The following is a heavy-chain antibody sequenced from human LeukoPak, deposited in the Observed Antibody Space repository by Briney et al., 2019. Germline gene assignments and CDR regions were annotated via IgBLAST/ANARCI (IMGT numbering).Heavy chain of an antibody. CDR1: GFTFSSYW. V-gene: IGHV3-74*01. Sequence: PGGSLRLSCAASGFTFSSYWMHWVRQAPGKGLVWVSRINSDGSSTSYADSVKGRFTISRDNAKNTLYLQMSSLRPEDTAVYYCATPHPATYGDYRTLYYWGQGTLVAVSS. CDR2: INSDGSST. J-gene: IGHJ4*02. CDR3: ATPHPATYGDYRTLYY. D-gene: IGHD4-17*01.